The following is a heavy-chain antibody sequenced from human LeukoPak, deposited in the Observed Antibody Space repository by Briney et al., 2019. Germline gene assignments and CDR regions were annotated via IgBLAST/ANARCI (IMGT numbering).Heavy chain of an antibody. CDR3: ARGVRIQLWLLRYFDY. D-gene: IGHD5-18*01. J-gene: IGHJ4*02. Sequence: SSETLSLPCAVYGGSFSGYYWSWIRQPPGKGLEWIGEINHSGSTNYNPSLKSRVTISVDTSKNQFSLKLSSVTAADTAVYYCARGVRIQLWLLRYFDYWGQGTLVTVSS. CDR2: INHSGST. V-gene: IGHV4-34*01. CDR1: GGSFSGYY.